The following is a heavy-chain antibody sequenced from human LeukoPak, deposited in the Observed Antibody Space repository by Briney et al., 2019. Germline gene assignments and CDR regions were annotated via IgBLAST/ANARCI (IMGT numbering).Heavy chain of an antibody. CDR2: IYYSGST. CDR3: ARSGVTALSWVDP. J-gene: IGHJ5*02. V-gene: IGHV4-59*08. D-gene: IGHD2-21*02. CDR1: GGSISSYY. Sequence: SETLSLTCTVSGGSISSYYWSWIRQPPGKGLEWIGYIYYSGSTNYNPSLKSRITISVDASKNQFSLKLSSVTAADTAVYYCARSGVTALSWVDPWGQGTLVTVSS.